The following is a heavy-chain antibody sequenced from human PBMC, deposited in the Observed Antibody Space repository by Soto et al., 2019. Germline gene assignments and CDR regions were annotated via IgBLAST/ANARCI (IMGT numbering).Heavy chain of an antibody. Sequence: VQLVESGGGLVKPGGSLRLSCAASGFTFSDYYMTWIRQAPGKGLEWLAYISTDGNAIFYADSVNGRFTISRDNAKNSLFLQMDDLRAEDTGMFFCARGAEMSTLTKWFDPWGQGTLVIVSS. D-gene: IGHD1-1*01. CDR3: ARGAEMSTLTKWFDP. J-gene: IGHJ5*02. CDR1: GFTFSDYY. V-gene: IGHV3-11*01. CDR2: ISTDGNAI.